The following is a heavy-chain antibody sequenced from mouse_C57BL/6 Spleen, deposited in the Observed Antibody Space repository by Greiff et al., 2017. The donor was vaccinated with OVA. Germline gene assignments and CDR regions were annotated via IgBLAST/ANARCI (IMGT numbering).Heavy chain of an antibody. Sequence: VMLVESGAELVRPGASVKLSCKASGYTFTDYYINWVKQRPGQGLEWIARIYPGSGNTYYNEKFKGKATLTAEKSSSTAYMQLSSLTSEDSAVYFCAREGVPYAMDYWGQGTSVTVSS. CDR2: IYPGSGNT. CDR1: GYTFTDYY. CDR3: AREGVPYAMDY. V-gene: IGHV1-76*01. J-gene: IGHJ4*01.